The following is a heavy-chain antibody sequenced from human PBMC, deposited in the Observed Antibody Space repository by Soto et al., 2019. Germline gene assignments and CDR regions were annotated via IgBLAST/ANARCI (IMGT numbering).Heavy chain of an antibody. J-gene: IGHJ4*02. V-gene: IGHV1-24*01. CDR1: GYTLTELS. CDR2: FDPEDGET. Sequence: AASVKVSCKVSGYTLTELSMHWVRQAPGKGLEWMGGFDPEDGETIYAQKFQGRVTMTEDTSTDTAYMELSSLRSEDTAVYYCATDLPSYGSGRAFDYWGQGTLVTVSS. D-gene: IGHD3-10*01. CDR3: ATDLPSYGSGRAFDY.